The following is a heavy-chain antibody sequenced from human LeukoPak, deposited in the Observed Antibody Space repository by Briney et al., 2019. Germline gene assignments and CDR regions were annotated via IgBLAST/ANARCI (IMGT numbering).Heavy chain of an antibody. J-gene: IGHJ4*02. Sequence: PSETLSLTCAVYGGSFSGYYWSWIRQPPGKGLEWIGEINHSGSTNYNPSLKSRVIISEDTSKNQFSLKMSSVTAADTAVYYCARGRGAFVVVTAGDYFDYWGQGTLVTVSS. CDR3: ARGRGAFVVVTAGDYFDY. CDR1: GGSFSGYY. D-gene: IGHD2-21*02. CDR2: INHSGST. V-gene: IGHV4-34*01.